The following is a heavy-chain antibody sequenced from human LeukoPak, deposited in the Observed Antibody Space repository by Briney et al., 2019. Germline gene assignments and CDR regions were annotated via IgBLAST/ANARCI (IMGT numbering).Heavy chain of an antibody. CDR2: IRYDGSEK. CDR1: GLTFSSYG. J-gene: IGHJ4*02. V-gene: IGHV3-30*02. CDR3: AKDFDYGGKFIDS. D-gene: IGHD4-23*01. Sequence: QPGGSLRLSCAASGLTFSSYGMHWVRQAPGNGLEWVTFIRYDGSEKYYADSVKGRFTISRDNSKGTLYLQMNSLRGEDTGMYYCAKDFDYGGKFIDSWGQGTPVTVSS.